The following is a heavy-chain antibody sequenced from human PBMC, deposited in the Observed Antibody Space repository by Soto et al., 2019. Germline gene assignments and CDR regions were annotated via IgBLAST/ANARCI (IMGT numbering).Heavy chain of an antibody. CDR2: IWYDGSNK. D-gene: IGHD6-19*01. V-gene: IGHV3-33*01. CDR1: GFTFSSYG. Sequence: QVQLVESGGGVVQPGRSLRLSCAASGFTFSSYGMHWVRQAPGKGLEWVAVIWYDGSNKYYADSVKGRFTISRDNSKNKLYLQMNSLRAEDTAVYYCARSYSSGWYSPDAFDIWGPGTMVTVSS. J-gene: IGHJ3*02. CDR3: ARSYSSGWYSPDAFDI.